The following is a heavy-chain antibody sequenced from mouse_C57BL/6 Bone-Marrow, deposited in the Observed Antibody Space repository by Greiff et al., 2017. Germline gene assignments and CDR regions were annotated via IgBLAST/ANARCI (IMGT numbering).Heavy chain of an antibody. V-gene: IGHV1-82*01. D-gene: IGHD1-1*01. CDR2: IYPGDGDT. J-gene: IGHJ2*01. Sequence: QVQLQQSGPELVKPGASVKISCKASGYAISSSWMNWVKQRPGKGLEWIGRIYPGDGDTNYNGKFKGKATLTADKSSSTAYMQLSSLTSEDSAVYFCARGGTTVVADYWGQGTTRTVSS. CDR1: GYAISSSW. CDR3: ARGGTTVVADY.